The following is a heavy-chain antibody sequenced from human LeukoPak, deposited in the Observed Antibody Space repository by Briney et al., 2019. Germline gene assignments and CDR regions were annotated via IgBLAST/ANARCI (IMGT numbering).Heavy chain of an antibody. J-gene: IGHJ4*02. CDR3: ASDRGSGWFDY. D-gene: IGHD6-19*01. Sequence: PSETLSLTCTVSGGSVRNYYWNWIRQPAGKGLEWVGRIQTSGNTNYSPSLKSRITISVDRSKNQVSLKWSSVTAADTVVYYCASDRGSGWFDYWGQGTLVTVSS. CDR1: GGSVRNYY. V-gene: IGHV4-4*07. CDR2: IQTSGNT.